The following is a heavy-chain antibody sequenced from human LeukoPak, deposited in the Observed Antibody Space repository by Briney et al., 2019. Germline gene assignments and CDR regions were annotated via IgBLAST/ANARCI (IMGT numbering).Heavy chain of an antibody. CDR1: GGSISSSSYY. CDR3: AREYQLLSTALGY. V-gene: IGHV4-39*01. CDR2: IYYSGST. J-gene: IGHJ4*02. D-gene: IGHD2-2*01. Sequence: SETLSLTCTVSGGSISSSSYYWGWIRQPPGKGLEWIGSIYYSGSTYYNPSLKSRVTISVDTSKNQFSLKLSSVTAADTAVYYCAREYQLLSTALGYWGQGTLVTVSS.